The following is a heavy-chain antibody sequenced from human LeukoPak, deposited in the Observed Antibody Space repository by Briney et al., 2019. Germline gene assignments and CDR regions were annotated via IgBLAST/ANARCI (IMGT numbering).Heavy chain of an antibody. V-gene: IGHV4-34*01. CDR1: GGSFSGYY. CDR2: INHSGST. Sequence: SETLSLTCAVYGGSFSGYYWSWIRQPPGKGLEWIGEINHSGSTNYNPSLKSRVTISVDTSKNQFSLKLSSVTAADTAAYYCARGRGAAAGPRYMDVWGKGTTVTVSS. CDR3: ARGRGAAAGPRYMDV. J-gene: IGHJ6*03. D-gene: IGHD6-13*01.